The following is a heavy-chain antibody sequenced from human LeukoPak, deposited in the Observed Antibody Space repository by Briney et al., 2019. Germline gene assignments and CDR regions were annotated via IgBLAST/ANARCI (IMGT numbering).Heavy chain of an antibody. CDR2: IGGAGTTT. Sequence: GGSLRLSCSASGFTFNNFAMSWVRQAPGKGLEWVATIGGAGTTTFYADSVKGRFTISRDNYKTTLYLQMNSLRAEDTAVYYCARDSIAAAGNNYYYYGVDVWGQGTTVTVSS. D-gene: IGHD6-13*01. J-gene: IGHJ6*02. CDR3: ARDSIAAAGNNYYYYGVDV. CDR1: GFTFNNFA. V-gene: IGHV3-23*01.